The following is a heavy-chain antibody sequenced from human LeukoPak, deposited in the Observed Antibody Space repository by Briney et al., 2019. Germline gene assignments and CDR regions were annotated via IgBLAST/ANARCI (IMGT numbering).Heavy chain of an antibody. CDR3: ARTDYSGSYPTYFDY. J-gene: IGHJ4*02. CDR2: IYYSGST. D-gene: IGHD1-26*01. V-gene: IGHV4-39*07. Sequence: SETLSLTCTVSGGSISSRSYYWGWIRQPPGKGLEWIGSIYYSGSTYYNPSLKSRVTISVDTSKNQFSLKLSSVTAADTAVYYCARTDYSGSYPTYFDYWGQGTLVTVSS. CDR1: GGSISSRSYY.